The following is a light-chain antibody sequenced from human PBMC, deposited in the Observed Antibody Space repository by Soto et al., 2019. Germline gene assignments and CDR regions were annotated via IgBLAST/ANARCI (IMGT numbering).Light chain of an antibody. CDR2: GAS. CDR3: QQYGISPRT. V-gene: IGKV3-20*01. Sequence: EIVLTQSPGTLSLSPGESATLSCRASQSVSSNFLAWFQQKPGQAPRLLIYGASSRATGIPDRFSGSGSGTDFPLTISRLEPEDFAVYYCQQYGISPRTFGQGTKVQIK. CDR1: QSVSSNF. J-gene: IGKJ1*01.